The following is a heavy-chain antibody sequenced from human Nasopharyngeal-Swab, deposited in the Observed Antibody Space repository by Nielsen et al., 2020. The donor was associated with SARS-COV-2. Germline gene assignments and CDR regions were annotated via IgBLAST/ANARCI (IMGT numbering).Heavy chain of an antibody. J-gene: IGHJ5*02. V-gene: IGHV4-59*01. CDR1: GGSISSYY. CDR3: ARDVGYSSGWYNGWFDP. CDR2: IYYSGST. D-gene: IGHD6-19*01. Sequence: GSLRLSCTVSGGSISSYYWSWIRQPPGKGLEWIGYIYYSGSTNYNPSLKSRVTISVDTSKNQFSLKLSSVTAADTAVYYCARDVGYSSGWYNGWFDPWGQGTLVTVSS.